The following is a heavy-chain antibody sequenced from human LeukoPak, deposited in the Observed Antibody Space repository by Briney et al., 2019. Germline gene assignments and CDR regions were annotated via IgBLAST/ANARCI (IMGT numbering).Heavy chain of an antibody. D-gene: IGHD3-10*01. CDR3: ARDISSGSQLPDY. J-gene: IGHJ4*02. CDR2: ISSSSGTI. CDR1: GFTFSNYN. Sequence: GGSLRLSCAASGFTFSNYNMNWVRQAPGKGLEWLSYISSSSGTIYYADSVKGRFTISRDNAKNSLYLQMNSLRAEDTAVYYCARDISSGSQLPDYWGQGTLVIVSS. V-gene: IGHV3-48*01.